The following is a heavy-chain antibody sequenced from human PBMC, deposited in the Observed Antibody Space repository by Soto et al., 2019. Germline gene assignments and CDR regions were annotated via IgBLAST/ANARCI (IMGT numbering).Heavy chain of an antibody. J-gene: IGHJ4*02. D-gene: IGHD3-16*01. Sequence: EVQLLESGGDLVQPGGSLRLSCVASGFSFDNYGMSWVRQAPGEGLEWVSAIKSDGTSTYYAASVEDRFTISRDNSKNTLYLQLSRLRAEDTAVYYCAQLGLMTFSHKHYFNHWGRGTLVTVSS. V-gene: IGHV3-23*01. CDR3: AQLGLMTFSHKHYFNH. CDR1: GFSFDNYG. CDR2: IKSDGTST.